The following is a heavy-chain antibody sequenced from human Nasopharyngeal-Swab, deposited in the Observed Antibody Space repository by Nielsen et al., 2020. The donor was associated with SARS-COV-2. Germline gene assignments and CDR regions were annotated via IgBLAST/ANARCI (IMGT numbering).Heavy chain of an antibody. CDR1: GGSISSSSYY. V-gene: IGHV4-39*02. J-gene: IGHJ4*02. Sequence: SETLSLTCTVSGGSISSSSYYWGWIRQPPGKGPEWIGSMYYSGSTYYNPSLKSRVTISVDTSKNQFSLKLSSVTAADTAVYYCARDGGYCTGGSCQRRVDYWGQGTLVTVSS. CDR2: MYYSGST. CDR3: ARDGGYCTGGSCQRRVDY. D-gene: IGHD2-15*01.